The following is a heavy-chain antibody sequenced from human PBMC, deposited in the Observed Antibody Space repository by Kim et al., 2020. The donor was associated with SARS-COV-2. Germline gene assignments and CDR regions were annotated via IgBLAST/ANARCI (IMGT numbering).Heavy chain of an antibody. V-gene: IGHV4-39*07. D-gene: IGHD2-15*01. J-gene: IGHJ4*02. Sequence: SSTPSLKSRVTISVDTSKNQFSLKLSSVTAADTAVYYCARRRLGAGGFDYWGQGTLVTVSS. CDR3: ARRRLGAGGFDY.